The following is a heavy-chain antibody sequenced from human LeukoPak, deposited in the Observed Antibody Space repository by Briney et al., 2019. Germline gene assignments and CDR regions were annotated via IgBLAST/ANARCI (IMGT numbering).Heavy chain of an antibody. Sequence: GGSLRLSCAASGFAVSSSFLSWVRQAPGKGLEWLSILYSDGARTQYADSAKGRFTISRDNSKNTLYLQMNSLRAEDTALYYCARLISGSYHLYFDDWGLGTLVTVSS. V-gene: IGHV3-66*01. CDR1: GFAVSSSF. D-gene: IGHD3-10*01. CDR2: LYSDGART. CDR3: ARLISGSYHLYFDD. J-gene: IGHJ4*02.